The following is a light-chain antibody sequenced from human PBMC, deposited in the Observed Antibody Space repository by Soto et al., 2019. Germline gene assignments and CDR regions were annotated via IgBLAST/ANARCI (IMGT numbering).Light chain of an antibody. CDR1: QSISTY. CDR3: QQSYSTPFS. Sequence: DIQMTQSPSSLSASVGDRVTITCRVSQSISTYFNRYQQKPGKAPKLLIYAASSLQGGVPSRFSGSGSGTDFTLAISSLQPEDFATYSCQQSYSTPFSVGQGTKLEIK. V-gene: IGKV1-39*01. CDR2: AAS. J-gene: IGKJ2*01.